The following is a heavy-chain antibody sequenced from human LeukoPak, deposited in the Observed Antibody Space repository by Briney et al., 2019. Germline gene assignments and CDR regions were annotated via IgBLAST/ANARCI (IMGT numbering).Heavy chain of an antibody. V-gene: IGHV3-23*01. CDR3: AKSQSHFVVVVAAITPDY. CDR1: GSTFSSYA. J-gene: IGHJ4*02. D-gene: IGHD2-15*01. CDR2: IGGSGGGT. Sequence: GGSLRLSCAASGSTFSSYAMGWVRQAPGKGLEWVSSIGGSGGGTYYADSVKGRFTISRDNSKNTLYLQMNSLRAEDTAVYYCAKSQSHFVVVVAAITPDYWGQGTLVTVSS.